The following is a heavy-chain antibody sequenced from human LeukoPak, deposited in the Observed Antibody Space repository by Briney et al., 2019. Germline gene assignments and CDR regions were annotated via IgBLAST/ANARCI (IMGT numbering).Heavy chain of an antibody. V-gene: IGHV4-4*07. J-gene: IGHJ4*02. D-gene: IGHD6-19*01. CDR1: GGSISSYY. Sequence: SETLSLTCTVSGGSISSYYWSWIRQPAGKGLEWVGRIYTSGSTNYNPSLKSRVTMSVDTSKNQFSLKLSSVTAADTAVYYCASGSGWYTPFDYWGQGTLVTVSS. CDR2: IYTSGST. CDR3: ASGSGWYTPFDY.